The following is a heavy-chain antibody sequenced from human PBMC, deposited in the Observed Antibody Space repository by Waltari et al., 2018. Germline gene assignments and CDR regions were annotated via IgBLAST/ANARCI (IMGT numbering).Heavy chain of an antibody. CDR2: IYSSGST. V-gene: IGHV4-59*01. CDR1: GGSISSYY. D-gene: IGHD6-19*01. Sequence: QVQLQESGSGLVKPSETLSLTCTVSGGSISSYYWSWIRQPPGKGLEWIGYIYSSGSTTYTPSLKSRVTISVDTSKNQFSLKLSSVTAADTAVYYCARARRVAGTSGFDPWGQGTLVTVSS. J-gene: IGHJ5*02. CDR3: ARARRVAGTSGFDP.